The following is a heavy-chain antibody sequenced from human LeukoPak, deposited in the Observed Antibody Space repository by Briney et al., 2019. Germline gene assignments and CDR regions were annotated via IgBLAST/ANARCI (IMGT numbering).Heavy chain of an antibody. D-gene: IGHD6-19*01. CDR2: IYDSGST. CDR3: ARSVRESWLIRTSVGFDH. J-gene: IGHJ4*02. V-gene: IGHV4-39*07. CDR1: RGSMSSSNYY. Sequence: PSETLSLTCTVSRGSMSSSNYYWGWIRHPPGEGLQWIVSIYDSGSTYYNPSLKSRVTISVDTSKNQFSLKLNSVTAADTAVYYCARSVRESWLIRTSVGFDHWGQGSLVTVSS.